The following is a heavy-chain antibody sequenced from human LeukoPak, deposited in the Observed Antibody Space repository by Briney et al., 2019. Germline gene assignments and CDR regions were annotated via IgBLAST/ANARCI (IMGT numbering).Heavy chain of an antibody. Sequence: GGSLRLSCAASGFTFSSYWMHWVRQAPGKGLVWVSRINSDGSSTSYADSVKGRFTISRDNAKNTLYLQMNSLRAEATAVYYCARGGPDYYDSSGPTHFDYWGQGTLVTVSS. J-gene: IGHJ4*02. CDR2: INSDGSST. CDR1: GFTFSSYW. D-gene: IGHD3-22*01. V-gene: IGHV3-74*01. CDR3: ARGGPDYYDSSGPTHFDY.